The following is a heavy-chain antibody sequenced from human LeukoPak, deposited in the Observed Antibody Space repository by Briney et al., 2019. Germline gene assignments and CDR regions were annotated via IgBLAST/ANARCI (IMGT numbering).Heavy chain of an antibody. V-gene: IGHV3-48*02. CDR3: ARSVIAVAGYDAFDI. J-gene: IGHJ3*02. Sequence: GGALRLSCAASGFTFRAYSMNWVRQAPGKGLDWVSYISNRNFNIYYAVYVKGRFSISRDNAKNSLYLEMNSLRDEDTAVYYCARSVIAVAGYDAFDIWGQGTVVTVSS. CDR1: GFTFRAYS. D-gene: IGHD6-19*01. CDR2: ISNRNFNI.